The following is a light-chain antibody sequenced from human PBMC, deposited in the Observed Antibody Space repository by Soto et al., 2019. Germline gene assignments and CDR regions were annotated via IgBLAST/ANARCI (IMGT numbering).Light chain of an antibody. CDR3: QQRNNWPPA. CDR2: GAS. J-gene: IGKJ3*01. Sequence: GWTQYPENISLSPGERATLSCMSSQSVRFFYLACYQQNPGQAPRLLIYGASSRVTGFPARFSGSGSGTDFTLTISSLEPEDFAVYYCQQRNNWPPAFGPVTKVAIK. V-gene: IGKV3-11*01. CDR1: QSVRFFY.